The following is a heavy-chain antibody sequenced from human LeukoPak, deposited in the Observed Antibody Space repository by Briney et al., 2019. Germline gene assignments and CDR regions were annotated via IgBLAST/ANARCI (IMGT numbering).Heavy chain of an antibody. J-gene: IGHJ4*02. V-gene: IGHV1-69*13. CDR2: IIPIFGTA. CDR1: GGTFSSYA. CDR3: ARVLGGDYDFWSGYYIDY. D-gene: IGHD3-3*01. Sequence: SVKVSCKASGGTFSSYAISWVRQAPGQGLEWMGGIIPIFGTANYAQKFQGRVTITADESTSTAYMELSSLRSEDTAVYYCARVLGGDYDFWSGYYIDYWGQGTLVTVSS.